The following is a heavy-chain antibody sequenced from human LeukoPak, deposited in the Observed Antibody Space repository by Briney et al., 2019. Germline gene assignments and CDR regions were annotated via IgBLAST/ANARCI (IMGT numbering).Heavy chain of an antibody. J-gene: IGHJ3*02. CDR1: GGTFTSYA. Sequence: SVKVSCKASGGTFTSYAISWVRQAPGQGLEWMGRIIPIFGTANYAQKFQGRVTITTDESTRTAYMELSSLRSEDTAVYYCARGGYPTDDAFDIWGQGTMVTVSS. V-gene: IGHV1-69*05. D-gene: IGHD3-22*01. CDR2: IIPIFGTA. CDR3: ARGGYPTDDAFDI.